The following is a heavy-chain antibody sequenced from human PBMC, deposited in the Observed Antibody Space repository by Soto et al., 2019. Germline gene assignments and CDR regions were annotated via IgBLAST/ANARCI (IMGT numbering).Heavy chain of an antibody. Sequence: PGGSLRLSCAASGFTFSSYWMHWVRQAPGKGLVWVSRINSDGSSTSYADSVKGRFTISRDNAKNTLYLQMNSLRAEDTAVYYCAREFGELYSSYYYYGMDVWGQGTTVTVSS. V-gene: IGHV3-74*01. D-gene: IGHD3-10*01. CDR1: GFTFSSYW. CDR3: AREFGELYSSYYYYGMDV. CDR2: INSDGSST. J-gene: IGHJ6*02.